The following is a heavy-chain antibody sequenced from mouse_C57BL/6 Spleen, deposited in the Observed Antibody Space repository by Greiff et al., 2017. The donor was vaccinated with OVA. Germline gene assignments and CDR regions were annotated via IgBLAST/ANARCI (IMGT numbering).Heavy chain of an antibody. CDR3: ARGYYVDAMDY. CDR1: GYSFTGYY. J-gene: IGHJ4*01. CDR2: INPSTGGT. Sequence: VQLQQSGPELVKPGASVKISCKASGYSFTGYYMNWVKQSPEKSLEWIGEINPSTGGTTYNQKFKAKATLTVDKSSSTAYMQLKSLASEDSEVYYCARGYYVDAMDYWGQGTSVTVSS. V-gene: IGHV1-42*01. D-gene: IGHD2-3*01.